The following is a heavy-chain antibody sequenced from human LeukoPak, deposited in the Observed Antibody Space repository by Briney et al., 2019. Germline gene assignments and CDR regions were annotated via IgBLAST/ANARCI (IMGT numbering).Heavy chain of an antibody. CDR2: IVVGSDNT. V-gene: IGHV1-58*01. CDR3: AAPNSSTWFDY. J-gene: IGHJ4*02. D-gene: IGHD6-13*01. Sequence: GASVKVSCKASGFTFTTRSAVQWVRQARGQRLEWIGWIVVGSDNTNYAQKFQERVTITRDMSTSTAYMELSSLRSEDTAVYYCAAPNSSTWFDYWGQGTLVTVSS. CDR1: GFTFTTRSA.